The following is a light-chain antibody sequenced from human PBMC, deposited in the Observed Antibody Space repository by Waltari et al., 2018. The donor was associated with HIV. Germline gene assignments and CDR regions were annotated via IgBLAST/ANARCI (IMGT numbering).Light chain of an antibody. CDR3: QQYNNWPRT. Sequence: EIVMTQSPATLSTSPGERVTLSCRASQGINSNLAWYQQKPGQAPWLLIYGASTRATTIPARFSGSGSGTEFTLTISSLQSEDFAVYYCQQYNNWPRTFGQGTKVDFK. V-gene: IGKV3-15*01. CDR2: GAS. J-gene: IGKJ1*01. CDR1: QGINSN.